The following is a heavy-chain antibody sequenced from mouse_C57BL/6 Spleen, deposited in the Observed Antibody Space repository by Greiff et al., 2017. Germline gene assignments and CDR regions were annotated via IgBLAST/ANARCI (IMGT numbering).Heavy chain of an antibody. D-gene: IGHD3-2*02. CDR1: GYTFTSYW. Sequence: VQLQQPGAELVMPGASVKLSCKASGYTFTSYWMHWVKQRPGQGLEWIGEIDPSDSYTNYNQKFKGKSTLTVDKSSSTAYMQLSSLTSEDSAVYYCARPDSSGYWFAYWGQGTLVTVSA. CDR2: IDPSDSYT. V-gene: IGHV1-69*01. J-gene: IGHJ3*01. CDR3: ARPDSSGYWFAY.